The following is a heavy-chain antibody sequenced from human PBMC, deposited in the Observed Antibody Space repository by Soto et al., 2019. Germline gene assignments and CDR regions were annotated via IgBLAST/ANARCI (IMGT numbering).Heavy chain of an antibody. CDR2: IYSGGST. V-gene: IGHV3-66*01. J-gene: IGHJ4*02. CDR1: GFTVSSNY. Sequence: GGSLRLSCAASGFTVSSNYMSWVRQAPGKGLEWVSVIYSGGSTYYTDSVKGRFTISRDNSKNTLYLQMNSLRAEDTAVYYCARGSTYYDFWSGYWPPPLFDYWGQGTLVTVSS. CDR3: ARGSTYYDFWSGYWPPPLFDY. D-gene: IGHD3-3*01.